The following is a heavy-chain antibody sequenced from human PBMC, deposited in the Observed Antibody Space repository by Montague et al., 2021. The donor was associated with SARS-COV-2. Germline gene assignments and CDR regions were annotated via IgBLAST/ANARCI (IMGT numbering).Heavy chain of an antibody. CDR2: IYYSGST. CDR1: GGSISSGGYY. CDR3: ARYDRRYSDGGYFDY. J-gene: IGHJ4*02. D-gene: IGHD3-9*01. V-gene: IGHV4-31*03. Sequence: TLSLTCTVSGGSISSGGYYWSWIRQHPGKGLEWIGYIYYSGSTYYNPSLKSRVTISVYTSKNQFSLKLSSVTAADMAVYYCARYDRRYSDGGYFDYWGQGTLVTVSS.